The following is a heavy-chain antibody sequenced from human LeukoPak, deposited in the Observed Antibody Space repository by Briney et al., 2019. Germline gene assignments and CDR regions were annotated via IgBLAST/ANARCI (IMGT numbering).Heavy chain of an antibody. V-gene: IGHV1-2*02. Sequence: DSVKVSCKASGYSFIGYCIHWVRQAPGQGLEWMACINPNSGGANYAQKFQGRVTMTRDTSIRTVYMELSRLKSDDTAVYYCAKSTNWGSSYGGFDIWGQGTMVTVAS. J-gene: IGHJ3*02. CDR3: AKSTNWGSSYGGFDI. CDR2: INPNSGGA. D-gene: IGHD4-23*01. CDR1: GYSFIGYC.